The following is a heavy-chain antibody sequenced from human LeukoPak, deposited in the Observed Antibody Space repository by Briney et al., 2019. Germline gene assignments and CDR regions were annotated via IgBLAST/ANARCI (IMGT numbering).Heavy chain of an antibody. J-gene: IGHJ4*02. D-gene: IGHD2-8*02. Sequence: GGSLRLSCAVSGFTFYNYAMHWVRQAPGKGLEWVSLISGDGGITYYADSVKGRFTISRDNSKNSLYLQMNSLRTEDTALYYCAQDSERRLVHWGQGTRVTVSS. CDR3: AQDSERRLVH. CDR1: GFTFYNYA. CDR2: ISGDGGIT. V-gene: IGHV3-43*02.